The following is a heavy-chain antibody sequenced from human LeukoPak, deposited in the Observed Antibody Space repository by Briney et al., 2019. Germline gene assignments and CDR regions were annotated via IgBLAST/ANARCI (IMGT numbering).Heavy chain of an antibody. Sequence: SETLSLTCTVSGGGSISSSIYYWGWIRQPPGKGLEWIGSIYYSGSTYYNPSLKSRVTISVHTSKNQFSPKLSSVSAADTAVYYCARQYDYSPPFDPWGQGTLVTVSS. CDR2: IYYSGST. J-gene: IGHJ5*02. CDR1: GGGSISSSIYY. D-gene: IGHD4-11*01. CDR3: ARQYDYSPPFDP. V-gene: IGHV4-39*01.